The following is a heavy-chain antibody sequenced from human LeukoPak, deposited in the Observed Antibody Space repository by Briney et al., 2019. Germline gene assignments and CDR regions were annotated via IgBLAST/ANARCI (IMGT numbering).Heavy chain of an antibody. CDR1: GFTFSSYA. Sequence: PGGSLRLSCAGSGFTFSSYAMHWVRQAPGKGLEWVAVISYDGSNKYYADSVKGRFTISRDNSKNTLYLQMNSLRAEDTAVYYCAREYAEVIPYDAFDIWGQGTMVTVSS. V-gene: IGHV3-30*04. J-gene: IGHJ3*02. CDR3: AREYAEVIPYDAFDI. CDR2: ISYDGSNK. D-gene: IGHD3-16*02.